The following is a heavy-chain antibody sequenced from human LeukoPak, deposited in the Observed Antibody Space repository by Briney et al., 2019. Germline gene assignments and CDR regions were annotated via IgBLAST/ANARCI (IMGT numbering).Heavy chain of an antibody. J-gene: IGHJ6*02. D-gene: IGHD2-8*02. CDR1: GFTFSSYW. V-gene: IGHV3-74*03. CDR2: INSDGSSI. CDR3: ATGRTAKYGMDV. Sequence: GGSLRLSCAASGFTFSSYWMHWVRQAPGKGLVWVSRINSDGSSITYADSVKGRFTISRDNAKNTLYLQMNSLRAEDTAVYYCATGRTAKYGMDVWGQGTTVTVSS.